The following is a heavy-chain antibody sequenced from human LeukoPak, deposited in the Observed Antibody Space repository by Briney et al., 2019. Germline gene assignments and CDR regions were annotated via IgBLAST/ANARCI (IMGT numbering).Heavy chain of an antibody. CDR2: IYSGGSS. CDR3: ARAWSGWSIYYFDS. D-gene: IGHD6-19*01. J-gene: IGHJ4*02. V-gene: IGHV3-66*01. CDR1: GFTVINNY. Sequence: GGSLRLSCAASGFTVINNYMSWVRQAPGKGLEWVSVIYSGGSSYYADSVKGRFTISRDNSKNTLYLQMNSLRAEDTAVYYCARAWSGWSIYYFDSWGQGTLVTVSS.